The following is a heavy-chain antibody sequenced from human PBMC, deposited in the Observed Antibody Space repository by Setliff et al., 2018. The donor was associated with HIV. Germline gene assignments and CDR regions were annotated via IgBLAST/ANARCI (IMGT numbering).Heavy chain of an antibody. J-gene: IGHJ3*02. D-gene: IGHD2-8*01. CDR1: GYTFTGYY. CDR2: IIPNSGGT. CDR3: ATKVYCTNGVCLDAFDI. Sequence: RASVKVSCKASGYTFTGYYIHWVRQAPGQGLEWMGRIIPNSGGTNYAQKFQDRVTMTRDTSISTAYMELSRLRSDDTAVYYCATKVYCTNGVCLDAFDIWGQGTTVT. V-gene: IGHV1-2*06.